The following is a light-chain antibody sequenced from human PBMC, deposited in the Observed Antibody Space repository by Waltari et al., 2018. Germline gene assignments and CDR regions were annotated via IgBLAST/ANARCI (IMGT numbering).Light chain of an antibody. Sequence: EIVLTQSPATLTFSQGERATLSCRASQSVSNTLAWFQQTPGQAPRLLIYDTFKRAAGIPARFIGSGSGTDFTLTISSLEPEDFAVYYCQQRSNWITFGQGTRLEIK. CDR1: QSVSNT. CDR3: QQRSNWIT. CDR2: DTF. V-gene: IGKV3-11*01. J-gene: IGKJ5*01.